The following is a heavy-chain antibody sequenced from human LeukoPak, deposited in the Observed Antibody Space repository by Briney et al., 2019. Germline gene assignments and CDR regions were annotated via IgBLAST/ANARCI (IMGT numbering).Heavy chain of an antibody. V-gene: IGHV4-38-2*02. CDR1: GYSISSGYY. Sequence: SETLSLTCTVSGYSISSGYYWGWIRQPPGKGLEWIGSIYHSGSTYYNPSLKSRVTISVDTSKNQFSLKLSSVTAADTALYYCARSLNDLWTTSFNYWGQGTLATVSS. J-gene: IGHJ4*02. D-gene: IGHD3-3*01. CDR2: IYHSGST. CDR3: ARSLNDLWTTSFNY.